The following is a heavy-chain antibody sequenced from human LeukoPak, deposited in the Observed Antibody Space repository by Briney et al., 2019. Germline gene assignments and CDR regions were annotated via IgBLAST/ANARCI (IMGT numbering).Heavy chain of an antibody. CDR3: AAMRACSSTTCNPFDK. V-gene: IGHV3-21*01. D-gene: IGHD2-2*01. J-gene: IGHJ4*02. CDR2: ITTGSHYI. CDR1: GFLFSTYD. Sequence: GGSLRLSCAASGFLFSTYDMNWVRQAPGKGLEWVSLITTGSHYIYYADSVKGRFTISRDNAKSSLFLQMNSLRAEDTAVYYCAAMRACSSTTCNPFDKWGQGTLVTVSS.